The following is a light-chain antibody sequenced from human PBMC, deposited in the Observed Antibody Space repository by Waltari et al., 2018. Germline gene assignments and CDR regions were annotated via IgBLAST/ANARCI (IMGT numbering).Light chain of an antibody. J-gene: IGLJ3*02. CDR3: QTWDRRVV. V-gene: IGLV3-1*01. Sequence: SYEVTQPPSVSVSPGQTATITCSGDNLGEKYASWYRQKPGQSPVLVIYEDDKRPSGIPERFSGSSSGNTATLTISGTQAIDEADYYCQTWDRRVVFGGGTKLTVL. CDR2: EDD. CDR1: NLGEKY.